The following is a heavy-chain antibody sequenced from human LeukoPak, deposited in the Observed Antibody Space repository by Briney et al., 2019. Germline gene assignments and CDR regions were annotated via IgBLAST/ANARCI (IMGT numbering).Heavy chain of an antibody. Sequence: PSETLSLTCTVSGYSISSGYYWGWIRQPPGKGLEWIGNIYPTGSTYYNPSLKSRVTISVDTSKNQFSLRLSSVTAADTAVHYCARYQIEYSSINFFDYWGQGTLVTVSS. CDR3: ARYQIEYSSINFFDY. D-gene: IGHD6-6*01. V-gene: IGHV4-38-2*02. J-gene: IGHJ4*02. CDR2: IYPTGST. CDR1: GYSISSGYY.